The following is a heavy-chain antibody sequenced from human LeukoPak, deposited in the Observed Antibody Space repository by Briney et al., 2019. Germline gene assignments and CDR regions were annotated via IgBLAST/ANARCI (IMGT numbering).Heavy chain of an antibody. CDR3: AKDRYYGSGSYFDY. D-gene: IGHD3-10*01. J-gene: IGHJ4*02. CDR1: GFTFDDYT. V-gene: IGHV3-9*01. Sequence: PGGSLGLSCAASGFTFDDYTMHWVRQAPGKGLEWVSGISWNSGSIGYADSVKGRFTVSRENAKNSLYLLMNSLRPEDTALYYCAKDRYYGSGSYFDYWGQGTLVTVSS. CDR2: ISWNSGSI.